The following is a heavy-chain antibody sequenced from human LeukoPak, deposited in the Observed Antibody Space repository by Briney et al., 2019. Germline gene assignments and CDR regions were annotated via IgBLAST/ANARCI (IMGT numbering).Heavy chain of an antibody. CDR1: GGSISSYY. D-gene: IGHD3-22*01. Sequence: SETLSLTCTVSGGSISSYYWSWIRQPPGKGLEWIGYIYYSGSTNYNPSLKSRVTISVDTSTNQFSLELSSVTAADTAVYYCARTYYDISGSFPNYFDYWGPGTLVTVSS. V-gene: IGHV4-59*01. J-gene: IGHJ4*02. CDR3: ARTYYDISGSFPNYFDY. CDR2: IYYSGST.